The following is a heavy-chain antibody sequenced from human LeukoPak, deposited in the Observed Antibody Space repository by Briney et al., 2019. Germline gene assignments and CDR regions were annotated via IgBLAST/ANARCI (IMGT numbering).Heavy chain of an antibody. CDR3: AKRTYCTNGVCPRALDY. Sequence: PGGSLRLSCAASGFTFSSYGMHWVRQAPGKGLEWLAVISYDGSNKFYADSVKGRFTISRDNSKNTLYLQMNSLRFDDTAVYYCAKRTYCTNGVCPRALDYWGQGALVTVSS. J-gene: IGHJ4*02. CDR2: ISYDGSNK. D-gene: IGHD2-8*01. CDR1: GFTFSSYG. V-gene: IGHV3-30*18.